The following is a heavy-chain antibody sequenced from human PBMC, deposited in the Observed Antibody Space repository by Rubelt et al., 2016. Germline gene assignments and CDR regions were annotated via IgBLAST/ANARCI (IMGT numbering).Heavy chain of an antibody. D-gene: IGHD3-3*01. CDR2: INHSGST. CDR3: ARLFVFSGYYYYGMDV. V-gene: IGHV4-34*01. CDR1: GGSFSGYY. Sequence: QVQLQQWGAGLLKPSETLSLTCAVYGGSFSGYYWSWIRQPPGKGLEWIGEINHSGSTNYNPSLSMRVTISVDTSKNQFSLKLSSGTAADTAVYYCARLFVFSGYYYYGMDVWGQGTTVTVSS. J-gene: IGHJ6*02.